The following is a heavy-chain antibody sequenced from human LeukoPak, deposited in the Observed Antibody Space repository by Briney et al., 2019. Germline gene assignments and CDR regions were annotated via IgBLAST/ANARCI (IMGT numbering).Heavy chain of an antibody. J-gene: IGHJ4*02. D-gene: IGHD3-22*01. Sequence: GGSLRLSCAASGFTFSSYWMTWVRQAPGKGLEWVANIKQDGSDKFYVDSVKGRFTISRDNSKNTLYLQMNSLRAEDTAVYYCARDSSGYYPHTLDYWGQGTLVTVSS. CDR3: ARDSSGYYPHTLDY. CDR2: IKQDGSDK. CDR1: GFTFSSYW. V-gene: IGHV3-7*01.